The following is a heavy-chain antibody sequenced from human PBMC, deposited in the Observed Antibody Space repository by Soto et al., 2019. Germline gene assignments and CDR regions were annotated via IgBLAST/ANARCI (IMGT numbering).Heavy chain of an antibody. V-gene: IGHV2-5*02. CDR2: IYWDDDK. CDR1: GFSLSTNGVG. D-gene: IGHD3-10*01. Sequence: QITLKESGPTLVKPTQTLTLACDFSGFSLSTNGVGVGWIRQPPGKALEWLALIYWDDDKRYSPSLKDRLSITKDTSKYQVVLTMTNLDPVDTATYYCAHSFQLRIFDFWGPGTLVTVSS. CDR3: AHSFQLRIFDF. J-gene: IGHJ4*02.